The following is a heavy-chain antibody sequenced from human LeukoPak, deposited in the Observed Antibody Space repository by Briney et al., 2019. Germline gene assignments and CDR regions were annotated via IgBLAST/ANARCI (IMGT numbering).Heavy chain of an antibody. CDR1: GYSFTSYW. J-gene: IGHJ4*02. CDR2: IYPSDSNT. Sequence: GEFLKISCKASGYSFTSYWIAWVRQTPGKGLEWIGIIYPSDSNTKYGPSFQGQVIISADKSVSTAYLQWSSLKVSDTAMYYCTRPGAFGEFPFDFWGQGTLVTVSS. D-gene: IGHD3-10*01. CDR3: TRPGAFGEFPFDF. V-gene: IGHV5-51*01.